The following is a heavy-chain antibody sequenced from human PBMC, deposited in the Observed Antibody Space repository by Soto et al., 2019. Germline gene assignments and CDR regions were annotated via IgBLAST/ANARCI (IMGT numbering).Heavy chain of an antibody. CDR3: ARALGKYYDFWSGSSTQFDY. J-gene: IGHJ4*02. CDR2: ISSYNGKT. CDR1: GYSFTTYV. D-gene: IGHD3-3*01. V-gene: IGHV1-18*01. Sequence: GASVKVSCKTSGYSFTTYVISWVRQAPGQGLEWMGWISSYNGKTNYAQKHQGRLTMTTDTSTSTVYMELRSLRSDDTAVYYCARALGKYYDFWSGSSTQFDYWGQGTLVTVSS.